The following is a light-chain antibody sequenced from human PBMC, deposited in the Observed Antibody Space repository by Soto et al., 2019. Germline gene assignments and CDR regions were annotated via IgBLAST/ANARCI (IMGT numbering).Light chain of an antibody. CDR3: QQYNNWPHT. J-gene: IGKJ2*01. CDR1: QSLLHSSDNRNY. V-gene: IGKV4-1*01. Sequence: EILMAQFTKTLAVSVGERATIKCRSRQSLLHSSDNRNYLTWYQQKPGQPPKLLIYWASTRQSGVPDRFSGSGSGTEFTLTVNSLQSEDFAVYYCQQYNNWPHTFGQGTKVDIK. CDR2: WAS.